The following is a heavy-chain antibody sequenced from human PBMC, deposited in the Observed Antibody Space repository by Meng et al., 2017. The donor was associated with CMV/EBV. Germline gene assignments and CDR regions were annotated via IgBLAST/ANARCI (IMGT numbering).Heavy chain of an antibody. J-gene: IGHJ6*02. V-gene: IGHV1-69*05. D-gene: IGHD2-2*02. CDR3: ARGSCSSTSCYTPPPGLEYYYYYYGMDV. Sequence: SVKVSCKASGYTFTSYAISWVRQAPGQGLEWMAGIIPIYGKANYAQKVQGRVTLTTDESTSTAYMELSSLRSEDTAVYYCARGSCSSTSCYTPPPGLEYYYYYYGMDVWGQGTTVTVSS. CDR2: IIPIYGKA. CDR1: GYTFTSYA.